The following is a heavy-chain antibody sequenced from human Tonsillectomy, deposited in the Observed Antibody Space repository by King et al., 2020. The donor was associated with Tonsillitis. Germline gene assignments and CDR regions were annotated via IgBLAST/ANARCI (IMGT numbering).Heavy chain of an antibody. CDR2: IDPTDSDT. CDR3: AAQGTSSDY. Sequence: QLVQSGAEVKKPGESLRISCQGSGYSFTSYWISWGRQMPGKGLEWMGMIDPTDSDTNYSPSFQGHVIISTDKSISTAYLQWSSLKASDTAMYYCAAQGTSSDYWGQGTLVTVSS. V-gene: IGHV5-10-1*03. J-gene: IGHJ4*02. CDR1: GYSFTSYW. D-gene: IGHD6-6*01.